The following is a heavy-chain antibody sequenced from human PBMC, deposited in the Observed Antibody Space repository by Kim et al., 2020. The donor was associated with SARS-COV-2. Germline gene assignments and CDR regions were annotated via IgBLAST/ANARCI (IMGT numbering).Heavy chain of an antibody. V-gene: IGHV3-23*01. D-gene: IGHD1-1*01. CDR3: AKARTTPTRDFDY. Sequence: YSDSVRGRFTISRDNSKGTLYLQMNSLRAEDTALYYGAKARTTPTRDFDYWGQGTLVTVYS. J-gene: IGHJ4*02.